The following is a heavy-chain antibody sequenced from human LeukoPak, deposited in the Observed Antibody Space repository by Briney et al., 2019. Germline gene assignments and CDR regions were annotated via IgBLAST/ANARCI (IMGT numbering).Heavy chain of an antibody. CDR3: ARDLSGSYFPLFSMDY. CDR1: GFTFSSYA. D-gene: IGHD1-26*01. V-gene: IGHV3-30*04. CDR2: ISYDGSNK. J-gene: IGHJ4*02. Sequence: GRSLRLSCAASGFTFSSYAMHWVRQAPGKGLEWVAVISYDGSNKYYADSVKGRFTISRDNAKNSLYLQMNSLRAEDTAVYYCARDLSGSYFPLFSMDYWGQGTLVTVSS.